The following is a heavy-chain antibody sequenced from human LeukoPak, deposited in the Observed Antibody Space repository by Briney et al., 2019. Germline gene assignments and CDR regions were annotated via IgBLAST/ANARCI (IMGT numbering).Heavy chain of an antibody. CDR1: GFTVSSNY. CDR3: AKDHHPGARSSGWYRGTAIDY. Sequence: GGSLRLSCAASGFTVSSNYMSWVRQAPGKGLEWVSVIYSGGSTYYADSVKGRFTISRDNSKNTLYLQMNSLRAEDTAVYYCAKDHHPGARSSGWYRGTAIDYWGQGTLVTVSS. J-gene: IGHJ4*02. D-gene: IGHD6-19*01. CDR2: IYSGGST. V-gene: IGHV3-53*05.